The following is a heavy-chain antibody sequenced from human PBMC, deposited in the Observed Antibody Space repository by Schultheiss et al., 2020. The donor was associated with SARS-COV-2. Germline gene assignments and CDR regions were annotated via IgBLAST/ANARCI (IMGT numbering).Heavy chain of an antibody. D-gene: IGHD2-15*01. CDR3: ARAGYCSGGSCYSGYPIQH. J-gene: IGHJ1*01. V-gene: IGHV1-8*02. CDR1: GGTFSSYA. CDR2: MNPNSGNT. Sequence: ASVKVSCKASGGTFSSYAISWVRQAPGQGLEWMGWMNPNSGNTGYAQKFQGRVTMTRNTSISTAYMELSSLRSEDTAVYYCARAGYCSGGSCYSGYPIQHWGQGTLVTVSS.